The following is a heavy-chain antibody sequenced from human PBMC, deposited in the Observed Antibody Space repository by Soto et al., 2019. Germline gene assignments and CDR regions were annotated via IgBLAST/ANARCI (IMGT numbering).Heavy chain of an antibody. J-gene: IGHJ6*02. CDR1: GFTFSSYG. D-gene: IGHD3-10*01. Sequence: QVQLVESGGGVVQPGRSLRLSCAASGFTFSSYGMHWVRQAPGKGLEWVAVIWYDGSNKYYADSVKGRFTISRDNSKNTLYLQMNSLRAEDTAVYYCARDLWPWFGESYYHYYGMDVWGQGTTVTVSS. CDR3: ARDLWPWFGESYYHYYGMDV. CDR2: IWYDGSNK. V-gene: IGHV3-33*01.